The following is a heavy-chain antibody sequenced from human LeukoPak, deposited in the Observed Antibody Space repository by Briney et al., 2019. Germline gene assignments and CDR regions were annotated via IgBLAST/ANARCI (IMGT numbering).Heavy chain of an antibody. V-gene: IGHV4-59*01. CDR2: IYYSGST. J-gene: IGHJ4*02. Sequence: SETLSLTCTVSGGSISSYYWSWIRQPPGKGLEWIGYIYYSGSTNYNPSLKSRVTISVDTSKNHFSLKLTAVTAADTAVYYCARGAAATYWGQGTLVTVSS. CDR3: ARGAAATY. D-gene: IGHD6-13*01. CDR1: GGSISSYY.